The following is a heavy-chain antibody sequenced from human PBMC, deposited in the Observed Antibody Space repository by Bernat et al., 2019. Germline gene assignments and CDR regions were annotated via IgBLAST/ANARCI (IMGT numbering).Heavy chain of an antibody. CDR2: ISSSSSYI. V-gene: IGHV3-21*01. D-gene: IGHD3-22*01. J-gene: IGHJ4*02. CDR1: GFTFSSYS. Sequence: EVQLVESGGGLVKPGGSLRLSCAASGFTFSSYSMNWVRQAPGKGLEWVSSISSSSSYIYYAYSVKGRFTISRDNAKNSLYLQMNSLRAEDTAVYYCARDKVGSYYDSSGFVDYWGQGTLVTVSS. CDR3: ARDKVGSYYDSSGFVDY.